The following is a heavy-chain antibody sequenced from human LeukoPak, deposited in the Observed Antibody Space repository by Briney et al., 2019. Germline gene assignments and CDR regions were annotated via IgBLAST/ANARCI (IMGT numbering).Heavy chain of an antibody. V-gene: IGHV4-59*01. CDR3: ARDPENYGPGSYAH. CDR1: GGSISSYY. Sequence: PSETLSLTCTVSGGSISSYYWSWIRQPPGKGLEWIGYIHYSGSTNYNPSLKSRVTISVDTSKNQFYLKLSSVTAADTAVYYCARDPENYGPGSYAHWGQGTLVTVSS. CDR2: IHYSGST. D-gene: IGHD3-10*01. J-gene: IGHJ4*02.